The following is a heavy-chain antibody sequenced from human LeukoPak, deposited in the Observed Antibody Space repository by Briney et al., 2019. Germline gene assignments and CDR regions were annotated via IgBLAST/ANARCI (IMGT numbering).Heavy chain of an antibody. J-gene: IGHJ5*02. CDR3: AKEAASPPEYWFDP. CDR1: GFTFSSYG. V-gene: IGHV3-30*02. D-gene: IGHD6-25*01. Sequence: GGSLRLSCAASGFTFSSYGMHWVRQAPGKGLEWVAFIRYDGSNKYYADSVKGRFTISRDNSKNTLYLQMNSLRAEDTAVYYCAKEAASPPEYWFDPWGQGTLVTVSS. CDR2: IRYDGSNK.